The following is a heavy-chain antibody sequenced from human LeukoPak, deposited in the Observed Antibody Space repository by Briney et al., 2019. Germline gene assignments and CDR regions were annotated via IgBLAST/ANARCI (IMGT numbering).Heavy chain of an antibody. Sequence: SETLSLTCAVYGGSFSGYYWSWIRQPPGKGLEWIGEINHSGSTNYNPSLKSRVTISVDTSKNQFSLKLSSVTAADTAVYYCARCRVTHSSSSELDYWGQGTLVTVSS. CDR1: GGSFSGYY. CDR3: ARCRVTHSSSSELDY. J-gene: IGHJ4*02. D-gene: IGHD6-6*01. CDR2: INHSGST. V-gene: IGHV4-34*01.